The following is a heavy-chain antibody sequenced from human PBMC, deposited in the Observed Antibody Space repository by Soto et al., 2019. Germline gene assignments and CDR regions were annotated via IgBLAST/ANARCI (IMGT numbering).Heavy chain of an antibody. CDR1: GLSFSNYA. J-gene: IGHJ4*02. CDR3: ADGGEWSFNFEY. D-gene: IGHD3-3*01. V-gene: IGHV3-23*01. CDR2: ISASGSNT. Sequence: GGSLRLSCAASGLSFSNYAMSWVRQAPGKGLEWVSGISASGSNTYYTDSVKGRFTISRDNSKNTLYLQMNNLRVEDKAVYYCADGGEWSFNFEYWGQGSLVTVSS.